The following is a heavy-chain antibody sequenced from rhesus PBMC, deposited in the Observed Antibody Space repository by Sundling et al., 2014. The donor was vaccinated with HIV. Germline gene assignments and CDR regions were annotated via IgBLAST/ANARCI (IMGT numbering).Heavy chain of an antibody. Sequence: QVQLVQSGAEVKKPGSSVKVSCKASGYTFTDYYMHWVRQAPRQGLEWMGWINPYNGNTKYAQKFQGRVTMTRDTSTSTAYMELSSLRSEDTAVYYCARDCTSTTCYVSALDSWGQGVVVTVSS. CDR1: GYTFTDYY. D-gene: IGHD2-2*01. V-gene: IGHV1S2*01. CDR2: INPYNGNT. J-gene: IGHJ6*01. CDR3: ARDCTSTTCYVSALDS.